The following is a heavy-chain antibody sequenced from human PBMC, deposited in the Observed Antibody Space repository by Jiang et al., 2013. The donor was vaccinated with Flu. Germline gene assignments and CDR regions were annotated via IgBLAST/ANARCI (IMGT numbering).Heavy chain of an antibody. D-gene: IGHD7-27*01. CDR1: EFSLRSSGVA. V-gene: IGHV2-5*02. J-gene: IGHJ2*01. Sequence: KPTQTLTLTCTFSEFSLRSSGVAVGWIRQPPGKALEWLALIYGDDTKRYRPSLKSRLAITKDTAGKQVVLTMTNLDPVDTATYRCAAQRTADGYFDLWGRGTLVTVSS. CDR2: IYGDDTK. CDR3: AAQRTADGYFDL.